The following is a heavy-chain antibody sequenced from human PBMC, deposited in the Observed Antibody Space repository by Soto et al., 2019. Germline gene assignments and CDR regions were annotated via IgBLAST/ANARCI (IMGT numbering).Heavy chain of an antibody. J-gene: IGHJ4*01. CDR2: IFPADSES. CDR3: ASPFYRFYFTGGVCDSNYY. Sequence: LGESLKISCQISGYTFTDYWISWVRQMPGKGMEWMGIIFPADSESRYSPSFRGHVTISADTSISTAYLQWSSLEASDTAIYYCASPFYRFYFTGGVCDSNYYWTHGTFVTGS. D-gene: IGHD2-8*02. V-gene: IGHV5-51*01. CDR1: GYTFTDYW.